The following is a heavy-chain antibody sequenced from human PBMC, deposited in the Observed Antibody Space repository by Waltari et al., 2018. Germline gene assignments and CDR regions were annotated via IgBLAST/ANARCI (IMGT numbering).Heavy chain of an antibody. CDR3: ARGGVPDYYGSGSPYRNWFDP. Sequence: QVQLKQWGAGTLKPSDTLSLTCGVYGGSFSGYHWTWVRQSPGKGLEWIGEIHNGGVTNYSPSLKSRVTISVDASKNQFSLFVRSVTAADTAVYYCARGGVPDYYGSGSPYRNWFDPWGQGTLVTVSS. CDR2: IHNGGVT. D-gene: IGHD3-10*01. CDR1: GGSFSGYH. J-gene: IGHJ5*02. V-gene: IGHV4-34*02.